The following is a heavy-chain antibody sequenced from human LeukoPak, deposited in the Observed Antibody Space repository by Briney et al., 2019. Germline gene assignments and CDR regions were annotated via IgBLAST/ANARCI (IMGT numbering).Heavy chain of an antibody. CDR1: DASVSSASY. CDR2: IYNGVNT. Sequence: SETLSLTCTVSDASVSSASYWTWIRQPPGKGVEWIAHIYNGVNTNYNPSLKSRVTISVDTSKNQFSLRLNSVTAADTAVYYCARHTTTVTPFDYWGQGTLVTVSS. D-gene: IGHD4-17*01. CDR3: ARHTTTVTPFDY. J-gene: IGHJ4*02. V-gene: IGHV4-61*01.